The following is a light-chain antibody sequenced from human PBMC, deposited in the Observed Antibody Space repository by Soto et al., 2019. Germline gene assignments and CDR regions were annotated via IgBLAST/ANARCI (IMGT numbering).Light chain of an antibody. CDR3: QQYNNWPFT. V-gene: IGKV3D-15*01. Sequence: IVMTQSPATLSVSPGERATLSCRASQSFGNNLAWYQQKPGQAPRLLIYGASTRATGIPARFSGSGSGTEFTLTISSLQSEDFAIYSCQQYNNWPFTLGPGTKVDTK. J-gene: IGKJ3*01. CDR2: GAS. CDR1: QSFGNN.